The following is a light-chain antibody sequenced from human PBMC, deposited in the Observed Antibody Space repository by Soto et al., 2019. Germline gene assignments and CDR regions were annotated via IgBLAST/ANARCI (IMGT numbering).Light chain of an antibody. CDR2: RNN. Sequence: QSVLTQSPSASGTPGQRVTTSCSGSRSNIGRNFAYWYQHVPGTAPRLLIQRNNERPSGVPDRFSGSKSGTSVSLAISGLRSDDEATYYCVAWDDTLDAQVFGGGTQLTVL. CDR3: VAWDDTLDAQV. V-gene: IGLV1-47*01. CDR1: RSNIGRNF. J-gene: IGLJ7*01.